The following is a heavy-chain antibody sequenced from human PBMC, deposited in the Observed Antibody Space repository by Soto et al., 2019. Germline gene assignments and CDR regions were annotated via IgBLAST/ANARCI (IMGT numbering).Heavy chain of an antibody. J-gene: IGHJ4*02. CDR3: ARLKGLTMVRGVIPVIDY. D-gene: IGHD3-10*01. CDR2: IYYSGST. Sequence: SETLSLTCTVSGGSISSSSYYWGWIRQPPGKGLEWIGSIYYSGSTYYNPSLKSRVTISVDTSKNQFSLKLSSVTAADAAVDYCARLKGLTMVRGVIPVIDYWGQGTLVTVSS. V-gene: IGHV4-39*01. CDR1: GGSISSSSYY.